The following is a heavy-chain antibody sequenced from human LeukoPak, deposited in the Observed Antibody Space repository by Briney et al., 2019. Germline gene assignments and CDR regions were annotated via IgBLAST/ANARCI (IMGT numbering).Heavy chain of an antibody. CDR1: GFRSNAVW. Sequence: PGGSRRLAGAGSGFRSNAVWMSWDRQDPGKGLEWVGRSKGKTGGGTTDIAAPGQGRFTISRDDSKNLLSLQMDTLEIEDTAVYYCTAGGDGTYSSDYWGQGTLVTVSS. J-gene: IGHJ4*02. V-gene: IGHV3-15*01. CDR3: TAGGDGTYSSDY. D-gene: IGHD1-26*01. CDR2: SKGKTGGGTT.